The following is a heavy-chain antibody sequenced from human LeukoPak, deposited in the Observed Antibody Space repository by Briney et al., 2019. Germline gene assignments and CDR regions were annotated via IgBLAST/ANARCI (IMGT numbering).Heavy chain of an antibody. CDR2: IYYSGST. V-gene: IGHV4-39*01. J-gene: IGHJ4*02. D-gene: IGHD6-13*01. Sequence: SETLSLTCTVSGGSISSSSYYWGWIRQPPGKGLEWIGSIYYSGSTYYNPSLKSRVTISVDTSKNQFSLKLSSVTAADTAVYYCARALDDSSSWYAYWGQGTLVTVSS. CDR3: ARALDDSSSWYAY. CDR1: GGSISSSSYY.